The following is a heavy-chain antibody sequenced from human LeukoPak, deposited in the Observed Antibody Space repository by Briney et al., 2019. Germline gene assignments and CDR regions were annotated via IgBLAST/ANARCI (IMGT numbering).Heavy chain of an antibody. J-gene: IGHJ4*02. CDR2: IYPDDSDT. D-gene: IGHD5-24*01. V-gene: IGHV5-51*01. CDR1: GYSFTSYW. Sequence: GESLKISCKASGYSFTSYWIGWVRQMPGKGLEWMGIIYPDDSDTRYSPSFQGQVTISADKSISTAYLQWSGLKASDIAMYYCARCGRDGYRVFDGWGQGTLVTVSS. CDR3: ARCGRDGYRVFDG.